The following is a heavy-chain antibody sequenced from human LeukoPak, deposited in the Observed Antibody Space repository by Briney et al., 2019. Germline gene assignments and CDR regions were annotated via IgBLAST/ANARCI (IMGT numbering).Heavy chain of an antibody. V-gene: IGHV3-7*01. Sequence: GGSLRLSCAASGFTFSSYWMTWVRQAPGKGLEWVATIKHDGTEIYYVDSVKGRFTISRDNARSSLYLQMNSLRAEDTAVYYCARSLDYWGQGPLVPVS. CDR2: IKHDGTEI. CDR3: ARSLDY. CDR1: GFTFSSYW. J-gene: IGHJ4*01.